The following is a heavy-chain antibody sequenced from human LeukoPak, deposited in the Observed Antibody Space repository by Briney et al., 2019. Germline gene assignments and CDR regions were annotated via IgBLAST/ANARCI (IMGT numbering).Heavy chain of an antibody. V-gene: IGHV3-23*01. D-gene: IGHD3-9*01. Sequence: TGGSLRLSCAASGFTFNNYAMSWVRQAPGKGLEGGSAILGSGRSAYYADSVKGRFTISRDNSKNSLFLQMNSPRVEDTALYYCSKWGDYDVLTGYYDSDFWGQGPLVTVSA. J-gene: IGHJ4*02. CDR1: GFTFNNYA. CDR3: SKWGDYDVLTGYYDSDF. CDR2: ILGSGRSA.